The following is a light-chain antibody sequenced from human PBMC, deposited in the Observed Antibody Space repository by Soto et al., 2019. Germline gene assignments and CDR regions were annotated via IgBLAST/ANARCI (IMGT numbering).Light chain of an antibody. CDR1: HNIDTY. CDR3: QQTYSLPPDIT. Sequence: IQMTQSPCSLSASVGYRVTITCRDGHNIDTYLNWYQQKPGKAPILLIYAASSLQSGVPSRFSGSGSGTDFTLTISSLQPEDFATYYCQQTYSLPPDITFGQGTRLEI. J-gene: IGKJ5*01. V-gene: IGKV1-39*01. CDR2: AAS.